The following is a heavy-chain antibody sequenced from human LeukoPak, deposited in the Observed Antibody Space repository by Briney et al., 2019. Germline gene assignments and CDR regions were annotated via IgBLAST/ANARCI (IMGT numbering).Heavy chain of an antibody. CDR1: GFTFSSYW. J-gene: IGHJ4*02. CDR3: ARGGTYYYDSSGTYYFDY. CDR2: INSDGSST. D-gene: IGHD3-22*01. V-gene: IGHV3-74*01. Sequence: GGPLRLSCAASGFTFSSYWMHWVRHAPGKGLVWVSRINSDGSSTSYADSVKGRFTISRDNAKNTLYLQMNSLRAEEKAVYYCARGGTYYYDSSGTYYFDYWGQGTLVTVSS.